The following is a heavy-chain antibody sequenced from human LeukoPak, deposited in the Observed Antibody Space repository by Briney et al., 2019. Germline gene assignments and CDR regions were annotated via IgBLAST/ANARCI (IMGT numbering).Heavy chain of an antibody. Sequence: ASVKGSCKVSGYTLTELSMHWVRQAPGKGLEWMGGFDPEDGETIYAQKFQGRVTMTEDTSTDTAYMELSSLRSEDTAVCYCATNLERRRGAFDIWGQGTIVTVSS. CDR1: GYTLTELS. CDR3: ATNLERRRGAFDI. CDR2: FDPEDGET. V-gene: IGHV1-24*01. D-gene: IGHD1-1*01. J-gene: IGHJ3*02.